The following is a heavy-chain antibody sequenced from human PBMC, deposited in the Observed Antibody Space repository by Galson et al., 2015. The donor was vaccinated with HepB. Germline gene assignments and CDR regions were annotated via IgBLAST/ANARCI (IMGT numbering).Heavy chain of an antibody. CDR2: IIPILGIA. V-gene: IGHV1-69*02. CDR3: ARLGGQWLPPFDY. Sequence: SVKVSCKASGGTFSSYTISWVRQAPGQGLEWMGRIIPILGIANYAQKFQGRVTITADKSTSTAYMELSSLKASDTAMYYCARLGGQWLPPFDYWGQGTLVTVSS. J-gene: IGHJ4*02. CDR1: GGTFSSYT. D-gene: IGHD5-24*01.